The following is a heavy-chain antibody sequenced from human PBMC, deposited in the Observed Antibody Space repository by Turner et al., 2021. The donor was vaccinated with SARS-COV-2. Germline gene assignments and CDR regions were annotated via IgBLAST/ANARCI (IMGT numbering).Heavy chain of an antibody. CDR3: ARDLAVNGMDV. V-gene: IGHV3-53*02. CDR1: GVTVSSNY. CDR2: IYSGGST. J-gene: IGHJ6*02. Sequence: EVQLVETVGGLIQPGGSLRLSCAASGVTVSSNYMSWVRQAPGKGMEWVSVIYSGGSTYYADSVKGRFTISRDNSKNTLYLQMNSLRAEDTAVYYCARDLAVNGMDVWGQGTTVTVSS.